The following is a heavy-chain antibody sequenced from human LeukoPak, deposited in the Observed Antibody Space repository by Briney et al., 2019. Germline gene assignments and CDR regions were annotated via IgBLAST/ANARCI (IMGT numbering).Heavy chain of an antibody. J-gene: IGHJ4*02. CDR3: ARASIMITFGGVIVIPPDY. Sequence: ASAKVSCKASGYTFTSYGISWVRQAPGQGLEWMGWISAYNGNTNYAQKLQGRVTMTTDTSTSTAYMELRSLRSDDTAVYYCARASIMITFGGVIVIPPDYWGQGTLVTVSS. CDR1: GYTFTSYG. V-gene: IGHV1-18*01. CDR2: ISAYNGNT. D-gene: IGHD3-16*02.